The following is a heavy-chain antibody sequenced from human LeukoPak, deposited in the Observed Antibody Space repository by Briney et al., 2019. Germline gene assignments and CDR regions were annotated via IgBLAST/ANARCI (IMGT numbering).Heavy chain of an antibody. CDR1: GGSISSSSYY. CDR2: IYYTGST. V-gene: IGHV4-39*07. CDR3: ARRRRYFDWLPSYYFDY. J-gene: IGHJ4*02. D-gene: IGHD3-9*01. Sequence: KSSETLSLTCTVSGGSISSSSYYWGWIRQPPGKGLEWIGSIYYTGSTDCNPSLKSRVTISVDTSKDQFSLKLSSVTAADTAVYYCARRRRYFDWLPSYYFDYWGQGTLVTVSS.